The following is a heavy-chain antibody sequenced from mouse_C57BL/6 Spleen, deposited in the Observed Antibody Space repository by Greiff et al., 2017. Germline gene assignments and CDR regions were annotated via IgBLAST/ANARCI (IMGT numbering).Heavy chain of an antibody. CDR2: ISSGSSTI. CDR1: GFTFSDYG. Sequence: EVKVVESGGGLVKPGGSLKLSCAASGFTFSDYGMHWVRQAPEKGLEWVAYISSGSSTIYYADTVKGRFTISRDNAKNTLFLQMTSLRSEDTAMYYCAIYYGDYFDYWGQGTTLTVSS. CDR3: AIYYGDYFDY. V-gene: IGHV5-17*01. J-gene: IGHJ2*01. D-gene: IGHD1-1*01.